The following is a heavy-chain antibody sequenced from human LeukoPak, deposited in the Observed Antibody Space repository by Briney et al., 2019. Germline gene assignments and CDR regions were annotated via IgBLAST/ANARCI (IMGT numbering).Heavy chain of an antibody. V-gene: IGHV1-69*13. J-gene: IGHJ4*02. D-gene: IGHD5-12*01. CDR3: AKEIALATIVV. CDR1: GGTFSSYA. CDR2: IIPIFGTA. Sequence: PSVKVSCKASGGTFSSYAISWVRQAPGQGLEWMGGIIPIFGTANYAQKFQGRVTITADESTSTAYMELSSLRSEDTAVYYCAKEIALATIVVWGQGTLATVSS.